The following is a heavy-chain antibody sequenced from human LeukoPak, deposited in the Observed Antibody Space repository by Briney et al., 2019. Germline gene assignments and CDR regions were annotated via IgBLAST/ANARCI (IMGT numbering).Heavy chain of an antibody. CDR2: INPRGTST. Sequence: ASVKVSCKASGYSFTSHYMHWVRQAPGQGLEWMGLINPRGTSTIYAEKFQGRIIMTRDMSTTTDYMDLSRLTSDDTAVYYCARSEIYCNNGFCYREPCDYWGQGTLVTVSS. CDR3: ARSEIYCNNGFCYREPCDY. D-gene: IGHD2-8*01. J-gene: IGHJ4*02. CDR1: GYSFTSHY. V-gene: IGHV1-46*01.